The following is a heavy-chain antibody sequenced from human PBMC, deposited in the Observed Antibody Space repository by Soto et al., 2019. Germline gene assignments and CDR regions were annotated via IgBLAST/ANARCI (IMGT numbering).Heavy chain of an antibody. J-gene: IGHJ4*02. CDR3: ARFAGGTPNYFDY. CDR1: GGSISSYY. D-gene: IGHD3-16*01. CDR2: IYYSGST. Sequence: SETLSLTCTVSGGSISSYYWSWIRQPPGKGLEWIGYIYYSGSTNYNPSLKSRVTISVDTSKNQFSLKLSSVTAADTAVYYCARFAGGTPNYFDYWGQGTLVTVSS. V-gene: IGHV4-59*01.